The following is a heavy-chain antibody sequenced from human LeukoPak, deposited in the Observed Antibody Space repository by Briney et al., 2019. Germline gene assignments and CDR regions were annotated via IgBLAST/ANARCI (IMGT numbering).Heavy chain of an antibody. CDR3: AKDRRPLRITMIVVDHFDY. Sequence: PGGSLRLSCAASGFIFSRYGIHWVRQAPGKGLEWVANIKQDGSEKYYVDSVKGRFTISRDNSKNTLYLQMNSLRAEDTAVYYCAKDRRPLRITMIVVDHFDYWGQGTLVTVSS. CDR1: GFIFSRYG. V-gene: IGHV3-30*02. J-gene: IGHJ4*02. D-gene: IGHD3-22*01. CDR2: IKQDGSEK.